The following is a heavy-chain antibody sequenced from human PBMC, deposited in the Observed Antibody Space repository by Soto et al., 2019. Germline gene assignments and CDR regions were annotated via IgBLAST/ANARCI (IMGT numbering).Heavy chain of an antibody. CDR3: ASRMVRGFRTTPENWFDP. D-gene: IGHD3-10*01. CDR2: INHSGST. CDR1: GGSFSGYY. V-gene: IGHV4-34*01. J-gene: IGHJ5*02. Sequence: PSETLSLTCAVYGGSFSGYYWSWIRQPPGKGLEWIGEINHSGSTNYNPSLKSRVTISVDTSKNQFSLKLSSVTAADTAVYYCASRMVRGFRTTPENWFDPWGQGTLVTV.